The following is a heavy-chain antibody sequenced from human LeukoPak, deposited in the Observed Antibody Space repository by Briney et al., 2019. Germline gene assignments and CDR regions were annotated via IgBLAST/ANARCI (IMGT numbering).Heavy chain of an antibody. CDR2: INHSGST. J-gene: IGHJ6*03. CDR1: GGSFSGYY. V-gene: IGHV4-34*01. D-gene: IGHD3-3*01. Sequence: SETLSLTCAVYGGSFSGYYWSWIRQPPGKGLEWIGEINHSGSTNYNPSLKSRVTISVDTSKNQFSLKLSSVTAADTAVYYCARAPYYDFWSGYYTGYMDVWGKGTTVAVSS. CDR3: ARAPYYDFWSGYYTGYMDV.